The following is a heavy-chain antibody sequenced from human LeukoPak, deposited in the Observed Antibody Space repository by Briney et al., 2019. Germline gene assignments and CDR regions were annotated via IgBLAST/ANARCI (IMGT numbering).Heavy chain of an antibody. CDR1: GFTFSSYA. CDR3: AKVEDWYFDY. J-gene: IGHJ4*02. V-gene: IGHV3-23*01. D-gene: IGHD3/OR15-3a*01. CDR2: ITGSGGST. Sequence: PGGSLRLPCAASGFTFSSYAMSWVRHAPGKGLEWVSAITGSGGSTYYADSVKGRFTISRDNSKNTLHLQVNSLRAEDTAVYYCAKVEDWYFDYWGQGTLLTVSS.